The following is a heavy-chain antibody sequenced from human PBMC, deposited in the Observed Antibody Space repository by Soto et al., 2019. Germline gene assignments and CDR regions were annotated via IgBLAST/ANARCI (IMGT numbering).Heavy chain of an antibody. J-gene: IGHJ4*02. CDR1: GFAFTLYC. CDR2: ISAYNGNT. V-gene: IGHV1-18*01. D-gene: IGHD3-22*01. CDR3: ARDRRFNYDSSGYISNFDY. Sequence: VRCCCKAAGFAFTLYCSSWVRRKSRQAQEKIGWISAYNGNTNYAQKLKGRVTMTTDTSTSTAYMELRSLRSDDTAVYFCARDRRFNYDSSGYISNFDYWGQGTLVTVSS.